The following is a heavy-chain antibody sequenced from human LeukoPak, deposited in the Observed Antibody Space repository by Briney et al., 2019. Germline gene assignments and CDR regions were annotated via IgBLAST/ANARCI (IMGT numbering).Heavy chain of an antibody. D-gene: IGHD1-26*01. Sequence: SETLSLTCAVYGGSFSGYYWSWIRQPPGKGLEWIGEINHSGSTNYNPSLKSRVTISVDTSKNQFSLKLSSVTAADTAVYYCARVRSQWEPQPLGYWGQGTLVTVSS. CDR2: INHSGST. J-gene: IGHJ4*02. CDR1: GGSFSGYY. V-gene: IGHV4-34*01. CDR3: ARVRSQWEPQPLGY.